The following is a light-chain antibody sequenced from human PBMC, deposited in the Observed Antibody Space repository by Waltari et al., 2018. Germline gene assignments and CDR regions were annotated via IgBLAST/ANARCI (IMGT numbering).Light chain of an antibody. CDR3: ATWDDSLNGPV. J-gene: IGLJ2*01. CDR2: YDD. V-gene: IGLV1-36*01. CDR1: SSNIGNNA. Sequence: QSVLTQPPSVSEAPRQRVTISCSGSSSNIGNNAVSWYQQLPGKPPKLLIYYDDLLPSGVSDRFSGSKSGTSASLAISGLQSEDEADYYCATWDDSLNGPVFGGGTKLTV.